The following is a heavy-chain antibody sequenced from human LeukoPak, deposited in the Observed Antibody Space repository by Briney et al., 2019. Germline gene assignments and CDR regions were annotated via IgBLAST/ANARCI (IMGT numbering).Heavy chain of an antibody. V-gene: IGHV3-30*04. D-gene: IGHD4-23*01. CDR2: ISYDGSNK. CDR1: GFTFSSYA. Sequence: GGSLRLSCAASGFTFSSYAMHWVRQAPGKGLEWVAVISYDGSNKYYADSVKGRFTISRDNSKNTLYLQMNSLRAEDTAVYYCAKIRWGAGGYFDYWGQGILVTVSS. CDR3: AKIRWGAGGYFDY. J-gene: IGHJ4*02.